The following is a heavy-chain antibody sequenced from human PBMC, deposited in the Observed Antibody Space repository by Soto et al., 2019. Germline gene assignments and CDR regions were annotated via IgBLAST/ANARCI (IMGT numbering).Heavy chain of an antibody. J-gene: IGHJ5*02. Sequence: SETLSLTCAVYGGSFSGYYWSWIRQPPGKGLEWIGEINHSGSTNYNPSLKSRVTISVDTSKNQFSLKLSSVTAADTAVYYCARGRGDDYGDYNWFDPCGQGTLVTVSS. V-gene: IGHV4-34*01. D-gene: IGHD4-17*01. CDR1: GGSFSGYY. CDR2: INHSGST. CDR3: ARGRGDDYGDYNWFDP.